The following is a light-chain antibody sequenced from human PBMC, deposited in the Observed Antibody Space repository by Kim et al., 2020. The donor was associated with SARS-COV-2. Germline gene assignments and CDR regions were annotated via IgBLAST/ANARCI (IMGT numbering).Light chain of an antibody. V-gene: IGKV1-39*01. CDR1: QSISSY. CDR3: QQSYSSPLT. Sequence: ASVGERVTITCRASQSISSYLNWYQQKPGKAPKLLIYAASSLQSGVPSRFSGSGSGTDFTLTISSLQPEDFTTYYCQQSYSSPLTFGGGTKVDIK. CDR2: AAS. J-gene: IGKJ4*01.